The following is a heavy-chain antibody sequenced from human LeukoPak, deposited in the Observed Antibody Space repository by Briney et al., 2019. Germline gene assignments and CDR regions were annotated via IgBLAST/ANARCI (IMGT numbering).Heavy chain of an antibody. V-gene: IGHV4-59*01. CDR3: ARYSATGNYFDY. CDR2: IYYSGST. CDR1: GGSISSYY. J-gene: IGHJ4*02. Sequence: SETLSLTCTVSGGSISSYYWSWIRQPPGKGLEWIGYIYYSGSTNYNPSLKSRATISVDTSKNQFSLKLSSVTTADTAVYYCARYSATGNYFDYWGQGTLVTVSS. D-gene: IGHD1-1*01.